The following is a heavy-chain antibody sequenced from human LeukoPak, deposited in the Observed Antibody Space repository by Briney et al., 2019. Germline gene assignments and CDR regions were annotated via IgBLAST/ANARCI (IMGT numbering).Heavy chain of an antibody. Sequence: GASVKVSCKASGYTFTSYYMHWVRQAPGQGLEWMGWININTGNPTYAQGFTGRFVFSLDTSVSTAYLQISSLKAEDTAVYYCARSTPDIVVVALNWFDPWGQGTLVTVSS. CDR1: GYTFTSYY. CDR3: ARSTPDIVVVALNWFDP. D-gene: IGHD2-15*01. CDR2: ININTGNP. J-gene: IGHJ5*02. V-gene: IGHV7-4-1*02.